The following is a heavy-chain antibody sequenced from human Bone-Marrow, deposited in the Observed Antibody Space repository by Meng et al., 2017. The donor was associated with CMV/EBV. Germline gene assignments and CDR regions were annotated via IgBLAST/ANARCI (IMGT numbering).Heavy chain of an antibody. Sequence: GESLKISCAASGFTFSDYYMNWVRQAPGKGLEWVAFIRYDGSNKYYADSVKGRFTISRDNSKNTLYLQMNSLRIEDTAVYHCAKDFRRYDRTTVSLDYWGQGTVVTVPS. J-gene: IGHJ4*02. D-gene: IGHD4-17*01. V-gene: IGHV3-30*02. CDR1: GFTFSDYY. CDR3: AKDFRRYDRTTVSLDY. CDR2: IRYDGSNK.